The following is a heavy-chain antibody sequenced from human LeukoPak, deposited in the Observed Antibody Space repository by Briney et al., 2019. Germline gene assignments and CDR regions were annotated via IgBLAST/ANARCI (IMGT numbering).Heavy chain of an antibody. CDR1: GFTFSNYA. D-gene: IGHD6-13*01. Sequence: PGGSLRLSCAASGFTFSNYAMSWVRQAPGKGLEWVSSISGSGGNTYYADSVKGRFTISRDNSKNTLYLQMNSLRAEDTAVYYCAKGGYSSSCDYWGQGILVTVSS. V-gene: IGHV3-23*01. J-gene: IGHJ4*02. CDR2: ISGSGGNT. CDR3: AKGGYSSSCDY.